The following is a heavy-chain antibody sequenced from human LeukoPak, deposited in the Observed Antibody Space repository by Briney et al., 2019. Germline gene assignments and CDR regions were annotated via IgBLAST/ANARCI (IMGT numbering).Heavy chain of an antibody. CDR3: ARVGQDSSGWYNWFDP. V-gene: IGHV4-59*08. J-gene: IGHJ5*02. Sequence: SETLSLTCTVSGGSISSYYWSWIRQPPGKGLEWIGYIYYSGSTNYNPSLKSRVTISVDTSKNQFSLKLSSVTAADTAVYYCARVGQDSSGWYNWFDPWGQGTLVTVSS. CDR2: IYYSGST. CDR1: GGSISSYY. D-gene: IGHD6-19*01.